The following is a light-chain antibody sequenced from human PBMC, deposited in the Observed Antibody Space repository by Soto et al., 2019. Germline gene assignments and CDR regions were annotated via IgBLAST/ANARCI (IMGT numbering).Light chain of an antibody. V-gene: IGLV2-14*01. J-gene: IGLJ1*01. CDR2: EVT. CDR3: TSYSTSSTLYV. CDR1: SSDVGGYNY. Sequence: QSVLTQPASVSGSPGQSITIPCTGTSSDVGGYNYVSWYQHYPGKAPKLIIYEVTSRPSGVSHRFSGSKSGNTASLTISGLQTEDEADYYCTSYSTSSTLYVFGTGTKLTVL.